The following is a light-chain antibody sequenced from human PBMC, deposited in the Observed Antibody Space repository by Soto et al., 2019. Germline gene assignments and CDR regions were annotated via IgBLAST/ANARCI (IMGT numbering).Light chain of an antibody. V-gene: IGKV1-5*03. J-gene: IGKJ2*01. CDR2: KAS. CDR3: QQYDRFPYT. CDR1: QSISNW. Sequence: DIQXTQSPXTXSASVGDTVTITCRASQSISNWLAWYQQKPGQAPKLLIHKASTLESGVPSRFSGSGSGTEFTLTISSLQPDDFATFYCQQYDRFPYTFGQGTKLEIK.